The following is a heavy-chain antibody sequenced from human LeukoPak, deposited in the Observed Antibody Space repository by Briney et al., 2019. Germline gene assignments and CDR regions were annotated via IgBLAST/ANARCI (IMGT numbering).Heavy chain of an antibody. D-gene: IGHD3-3*01. CDR1: GGSISSSRYY. Sequence: PSETLSLTCTVSGGSISSSRYYWGWIRQPPGKGMEWIGCIYYSGSTYYNPSLKSRVTISVDTSKNQFSLKLSSVTAADTAVYYCARLTIFGVVIAYYFDYWGQGTLVTVSS. J-gene: IGHJ4*02. CDR3: ARLTIFGVVIAYYFDY. CDR2: IYYSGST. V-gene: IGHV4-39*01.